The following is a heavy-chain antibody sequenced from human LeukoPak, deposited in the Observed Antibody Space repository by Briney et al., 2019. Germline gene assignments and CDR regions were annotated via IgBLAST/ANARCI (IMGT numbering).Heavy chain of an antibody. J-gene: IGHJ5*02. CDR3: ARDWRFGELDWFDP. CDR1: GGSISSHY. V-gene: IGHV4-59*11. Sequence: SETLSLTCTVSGGSISSHYWSWIRQPPGKGLEWIGYIYYSGSTNYNPSLKSRVTMSVDTSKNQFSLKLSSVTAADTAVYYCARDWRFGELDWFDPWGQGTLVTVSS. CDR2: IYYSGST. D-gene: IGHD3-10*01.